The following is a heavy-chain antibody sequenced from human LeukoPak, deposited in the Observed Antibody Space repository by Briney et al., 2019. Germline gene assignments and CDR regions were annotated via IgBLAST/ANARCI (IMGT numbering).Heavy chain of an antibody. V-gene: IGHV3-23*01. CDR2: ISDSGGTS. D-gene: IGHD4-17*01. Sequence: GGSLRLSCAASGFTVSSNYMSWVRQAPGKGLEWVSVISDSGGTSYYADSVKGRFTISRSNSKNTLYLQMNSLRVEDTAVYYCAKRHTLTTSFDYWGQGTLVTVSS. J-gene: IGHJ4*02. CDR3: AKRHTLTTSFDY. CDR1: GFTVSSNY.